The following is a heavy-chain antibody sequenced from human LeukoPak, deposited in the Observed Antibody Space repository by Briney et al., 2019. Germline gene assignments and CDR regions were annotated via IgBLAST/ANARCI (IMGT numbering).Heavy chain of an antibody. CDR1: GGSISSYY. CDR2: IYTSGST. J-gene: IGHJ4*02. V-gene: IGHV4-4*07. Sequence: SETLSLTCTVSGGSISSYYWSWIRQPAGKGLEWIGRIYTSGSTNYNPSLKSRVTISVDTSKNQFSLKLSSVTAADTAVYYCARGRGGYDFWSGQKASFDYWGQGTLVTVSS. CDR3: ARGRGGYDFWSGQKASFDY. D-gene: IGHD3-3*01.